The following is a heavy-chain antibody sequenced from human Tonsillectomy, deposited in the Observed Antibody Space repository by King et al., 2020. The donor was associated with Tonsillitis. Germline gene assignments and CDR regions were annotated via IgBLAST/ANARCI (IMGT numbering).Heavy chain of an antibody. J-gene: IGHJ4*02. V-gene: IGHV4-4*07. D-gene: IGHD3-22*01. CDR3: ARLHSTNMWLFFYY. Sequence: VQLQESGPGLVKPSETLSLTCTVSGDSINNYYWSWIRQPDGRGLEYIRRIYSTGKTNYNPSLESRVTLSVDTSKNQFSLRLNSLTAADTAVYYCARLHSTNMWLFFYYWGQGALVTVSS. CDR1: GDSINNYY. CDR2: IYSTGKT.